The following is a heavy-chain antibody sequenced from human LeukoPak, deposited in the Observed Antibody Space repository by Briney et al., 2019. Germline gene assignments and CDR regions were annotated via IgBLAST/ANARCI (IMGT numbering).Heavy chain of an antibody. J-gene: IGHJ4*02. V-gene: IGHV1-69*13. Sequence: SVKVSCKASGGTFSSYAISWVRQAPGQGLEWMGGIIPIFGTANYAQKFQGRVTITADESTSTAYMELSSLRSEDTAVYYCAVAYYDYVWGSYRLDYWGQRTLVTVSS. CDR1: GGTFSSYA. CDR2: IIPIFGTA. CDR3: AVAYYDYVWGSYRLDY. D-gene: IGHD3-16*02.